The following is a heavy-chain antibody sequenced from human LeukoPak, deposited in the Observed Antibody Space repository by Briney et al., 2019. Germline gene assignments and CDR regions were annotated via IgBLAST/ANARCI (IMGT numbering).Heavy chain of an antibody. CDR2: INSDGSST. CDR1: RFTFSSYW. CDR3: ARDRGEYYFDS. J-gene: IGHJ4*02. D-gene: IGHD3-10*01. Sequence: GGSLRLSCAASRFTFSSYWMQWVRQAPGKGLVWVSRINSDGSSTKYADSVKGRFTISRDTAKNTLYLQLNSLRAEDTAVYYCARDRGEYYFDSWGQGTLVTVSS. V-gene: IGHV3-74*01.